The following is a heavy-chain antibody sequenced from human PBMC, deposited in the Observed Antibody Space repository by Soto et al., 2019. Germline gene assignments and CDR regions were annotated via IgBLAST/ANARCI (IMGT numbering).Heavy chain of an antibody. CDR2: IYHSGST. CDR3: ARVVEGYYYGMDV. J-gene: IGHJ6*02. D-gene: IGHD2-2*01. Sequence: VRLQESGPGLVKPSGTLSLTCAVSGGSISSSNWWSWVRQPPGKGLEWIGEIYHSGSTNYNPSLNSRVTISVDKSKNQFSLKRSSVTAADTSVYYCARVVEGYYYGMDVWGQGTTVTVSS. CDR1: GGSISSSNW. V-gene: IGHV4-4*02.